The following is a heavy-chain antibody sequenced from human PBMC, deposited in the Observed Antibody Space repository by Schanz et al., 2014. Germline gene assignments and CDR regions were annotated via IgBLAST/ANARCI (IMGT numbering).Heavy chain of an antibody. CDR2: VFPNGIT. V-gene: IGHV4-61*02. D-gene: IGHD1-1*01. J-gene: IGHJ2*01. CDR3: ARDTTWRLDL. CDR1: GGSIRSGTYY. Sequence: QVQLQESGPGLVKPSQTLSLTCTVSGGSIRSGTYYWSWIRQPAGKALEWVGRVFPNGITNYNPSPKRRVPISRDTSKTQFSLTLTSLTAADTAVYYCARDTTWRLDLWGRGTLVTVSS.